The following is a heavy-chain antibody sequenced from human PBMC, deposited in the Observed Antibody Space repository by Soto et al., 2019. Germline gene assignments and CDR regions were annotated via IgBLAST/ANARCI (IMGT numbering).Heavy chain of an antibody. V-gene: IGHV4-30-2*01. J-gene: IGHJ5*02. CDR3: ARDTYGDYVGYYDP. Sequence: SETLSLTCVVSGNTISTYCYTWPWNRQPTGKALGWIGHTYYSGNPDSTSSCKSRFIISVDRSKSQFSRKVRCVTAADTAVYSCARDTYGDYVGYYDPWGPGIRITVSS. CDR1: GNTISTYCYT. D-gene: IGHD4-17*01. CDR2: TYYSGNP.